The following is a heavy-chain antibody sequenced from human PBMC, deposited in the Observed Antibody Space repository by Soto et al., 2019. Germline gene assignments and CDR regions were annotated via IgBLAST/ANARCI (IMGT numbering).Heavy chain of an antibody. Sequence: VQLQQWGAGLLKPSETLSLTCAVYGGSFSHYHWSWIRQPPGKGLEWIGEINHSGSTNYNPSLKSRVTISVQTSKKQFSLKLDSVTAADTAVYYCASKDMATMSGNSWGQGTLVTVSS. CDR1: GGSFSHYH. CDR3: ASKDMATMSGNS. D-gene: IGHD3-10*01. V-gene: IGHV4-34*01. CDR2: INHSGST. J-gene: IGHJ4*02.